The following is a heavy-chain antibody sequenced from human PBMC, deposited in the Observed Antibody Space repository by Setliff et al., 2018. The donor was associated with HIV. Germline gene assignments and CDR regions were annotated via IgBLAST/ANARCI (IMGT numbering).Heavy chain of an antibody. CDR2: INHSGGT. CDR1: GGSFSAYY. D-gene: IGHD2-21*02. CDR3: ARDQGVVTPLDS. J-gene: IGHJ4*02. V-gene: IGHV4-34*01. Sequence: SETLSLTCAVYGGSFSAYYWSWIRQTPGKGLEWIGEINHSGGTNYNPSLKSRVTISVDTSKNRFSLNLYSVTAADTAVYYCARDQGVVTPLDSWGQGTLVTVSS.